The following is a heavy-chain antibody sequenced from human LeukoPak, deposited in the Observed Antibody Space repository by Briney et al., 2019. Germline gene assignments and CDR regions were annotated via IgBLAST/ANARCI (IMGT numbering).Heavy chain of an antibody. CDR3: AKYGDYVENWFDP. CDR1: GFTFSSYS. J-gene: IGHJ5*02. Sequence: GGSLRLSCAASGFTFSSYSMNWVRLAPGKGLEWVSAISGSGGSTYYADSVKGRFTISRDNSKNTLYLQMNSLRAEDTAVYYCAKYGDYVENWFDPWGQGTLVTVSS. D-gene: IGHD4-17*01. V-gene: IGHV3-23*01. CDR2: ISGSGGST.